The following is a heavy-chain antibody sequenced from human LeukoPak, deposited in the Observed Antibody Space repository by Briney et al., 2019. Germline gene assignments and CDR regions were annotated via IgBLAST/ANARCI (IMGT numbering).Heavy chain of an antibody. CDR2: IYSGGST. CDR3: AREVPYYYDSSGYYIGD. V-gene: IGHV3-66*02. J-gene: IGHJ4*02. CDR1: GFTVSSNY. Sequence: GGSLRLSCAASGFTVSSNYMSWVRQAPGKGLEWVSVIYSGGSTYYAESVKGRFTISRDNSKNTLYLQMNSLRAEDTAVYYCAREVPYYYDSSGYYIGDWGQGTLVTVSS. D-gene: IGHD3-22*01.